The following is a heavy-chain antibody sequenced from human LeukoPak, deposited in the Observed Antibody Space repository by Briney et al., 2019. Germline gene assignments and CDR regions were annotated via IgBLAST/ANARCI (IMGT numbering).Heavy chain of an antibody. CDR3: ARIYSGSFYAFDI. CDR1: GYNFRSYW. CDR2: IYPGDSDT. D-gene: IGHD1-26*01. J-gene: IGHJ3*02. V-gene: IGHV5-51*01. Sequence: GESLKISCKGSGYNFRSYWIGWVRQMPGKGLEWMGIIYPGDSDTRYSPSFQGQVTISADKSISTAYLQWSSLKASDTAMYYCARIYSGSFYAFDIWGQGTMVTVSS.